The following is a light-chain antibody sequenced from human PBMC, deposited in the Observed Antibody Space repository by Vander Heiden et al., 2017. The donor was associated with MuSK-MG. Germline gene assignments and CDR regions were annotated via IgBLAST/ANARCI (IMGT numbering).Light chain of an antibody. CDR2: CAS. CDR1: QNVLRN. V-gene: IGKV3-15*01. Sequence: EVVMTQSPATLSVSPGERATLSCRASQNVLRNLAWYQQRPGQAPRLLIYCASVRAAGISARFSGSGSGTDFSLTISSLQSEDFAVYYCQQYNNWPPYTFGQGTKLEI. J-gene: IGKJ2*01. CDR3: QQYNNWPPYT.